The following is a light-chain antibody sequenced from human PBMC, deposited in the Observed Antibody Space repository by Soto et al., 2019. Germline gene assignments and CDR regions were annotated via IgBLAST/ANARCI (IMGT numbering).Light chain of an antibody. CDR2: DVS. J-gene: IGLJ2*01. CDR3: SSYTNSDTPVV. Sequence: SALTQPASVSGSLGQSITISCTGTRSDVGGYKYVSWYQHHPGKAPKLMIYDVSNRPSGVSNRFSGSKSGNTASLTISGLQAEDEADYYCSSYTNSDTPVVFGGGTKLTVL. CDR1: RSDVGGYKY. V-gene: IGLV2-14*03.